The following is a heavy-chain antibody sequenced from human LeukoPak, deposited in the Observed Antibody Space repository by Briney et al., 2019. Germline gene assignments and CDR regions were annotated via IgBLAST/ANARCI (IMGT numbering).Heavy chain of an antibody. CDR2: IKQDGSEK. CDR3: ARDFNILLWFGESTYGMDV. D-gene: IGHD3-10*01. CDR1: GFTFSSYW. Sequence: SGGSLRLSCAASGFTFSSYWMSWVHQAPGKGLEWVANIKQDGSEKYYVDSVKGRFTISRDNAKNSLYLQMNSLRAEDTAVYYCARDFNILLWFGESTYGMDVWGQGTTVTVSS. V-gene: IGHV3-7*01. J-gene: IGHJ6*02.